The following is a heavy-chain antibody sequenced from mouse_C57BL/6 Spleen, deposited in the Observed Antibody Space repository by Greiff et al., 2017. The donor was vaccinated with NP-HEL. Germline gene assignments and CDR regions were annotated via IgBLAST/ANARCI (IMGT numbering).Heavy chain of an antibody. D-gene: IGHD2-5*01. CDR1: GYSFTGYF. J-gene: IGHJ4*01. CDR2: INPYNGDT. Sequence: EVQLQQSGPELVKPGDSVKISCKASGYSFTGYFMNWVMQSHGKSLEWIGRINPYNGDTFYNQKFKGKATLTVDKSSSTAHMELRSLTSEDSAVYYCAKGRYSNYDYYAMDYWGQGTSVTVSS. CDR3: AKGRYSNYDYYAMDY. V-gene: IGHV1-20*01.